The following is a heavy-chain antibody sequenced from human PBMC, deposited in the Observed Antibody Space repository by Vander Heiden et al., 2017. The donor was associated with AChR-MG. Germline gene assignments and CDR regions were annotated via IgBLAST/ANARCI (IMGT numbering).Heavy chain of an antibody. V-gene: IGHV3-23*01. D-gene: IGHD5-12*01. CDR2: ISGSGGDT. Sequence: EMQLLESGGGLVQPGGSLRLSCAASGFTFSSYAMSWVRQAPGKGLEWVSVISGSGGDTYYADSVKGRVTTSRDNSKNTLYLEMNSVRVEDTAVYYCAKDVRDGYNCLWGQGTLVTVSS. CDR1: GFTFSSYA. J-gene: IGHJ4*02. CDR3: AKDVRDGYNCL.